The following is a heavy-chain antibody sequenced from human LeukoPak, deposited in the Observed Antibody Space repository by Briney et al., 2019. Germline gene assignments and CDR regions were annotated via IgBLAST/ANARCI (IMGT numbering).Heavy chain of an antibody. D-gene: IGHD5-18*01. CDR3: ARVPVDTAMVTYYGMDV. CDR2: IYYSGST. J-gene: IGHJ6*02. V-gene: IGHV4-59*01. Sequence: SETLSLTCTVSGGSISSYYWSWIRQPPGKGLEWIGYIYYSGSTNYNPSLTSRVTISVDTSKNQFSLKLSSVTAADTAVYYCARVPVDTAMVTYYGMDVWGQGTTVTVSS. CDR1: GGSISSYY.